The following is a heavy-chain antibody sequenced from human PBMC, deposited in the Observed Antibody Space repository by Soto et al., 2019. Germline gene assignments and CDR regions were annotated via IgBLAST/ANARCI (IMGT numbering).Heavy chain of an antibody. D-gene: IGHD1-1*01. V-gene: IGHV3-30*18. J-gene: IGHJ4*02. Sequence: PGGSLRLSCAASGFTFNTYGMHWVRQAPCKGLEWVSVIAYDGSNKYYADSVKGRFTISRDNSKNTLNLQMNSLRAEDTAVYYCAKDGGTGKYYDYWGQGTLVTVSS. CDR1: GFTFNTYG. CDR3: AKDGGTGKYYDY. CDR2: IAYDGSNK.